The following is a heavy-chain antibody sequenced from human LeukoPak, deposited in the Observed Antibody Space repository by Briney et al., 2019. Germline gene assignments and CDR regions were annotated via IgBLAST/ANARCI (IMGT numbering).Heavy chain of an antibody. D-gene: IGHD1-20*01. CDR1: GFTFNIYP. Sequence: GDSLRLSCVASGFTFNIYPMTWVRQSPGKGLEWVSTIGTSGDTYYADSVKGRFTISRDDSKNTLYLQMHSLGAEDTAVYYCAREWSNWNHPAYLDYWGQGTLVTVSS. J-gene: IGHJ4*02. V-gene: IGHV3-23*01. CDR3: AREWSNWNHPAYLDY. CDR2: IGTSGDT.